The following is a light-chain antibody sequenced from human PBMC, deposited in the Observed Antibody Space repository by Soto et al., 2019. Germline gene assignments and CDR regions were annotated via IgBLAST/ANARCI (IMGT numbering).Light chain of an antibody. Sequence: DIQMTQSPSTLSASVGDRVSITCRARQSLNSWLAWYQQKPGKAPKLLIYKTSTLDSGVPSRFSGSGSGTEFTLTISNLQPDDFATYYCQQYNTYSFGQGTKLEIK. CDR1: QSLNSW. CDR2: KTS. J-gene: IGKJ2*01. CDR3: QQYNTYS. V-gene: IGKV1-5*03.